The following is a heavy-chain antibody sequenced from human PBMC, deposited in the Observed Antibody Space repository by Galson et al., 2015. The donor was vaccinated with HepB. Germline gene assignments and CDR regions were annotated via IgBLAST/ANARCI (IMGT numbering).Heavy chain of an antibody. Sequence: SLRLSCAGSGLTFSNFAMSWVRQAPGRGLEWVSIIRASGAPTYYADSVKGRFTVSRDNSKNTLSLQMNSVRAEDTAVYYCATDPNGDYVGAWGYWGQGTLVTVSS. V-gene: IGHV3-23*01. CDR3: ATDPNGDYVGAWGY. D-gene: IGHD4-17*01. CDR2: IRASGAPT. CDR1: GLTFSNFA. J-gene: IGHJ4*02.